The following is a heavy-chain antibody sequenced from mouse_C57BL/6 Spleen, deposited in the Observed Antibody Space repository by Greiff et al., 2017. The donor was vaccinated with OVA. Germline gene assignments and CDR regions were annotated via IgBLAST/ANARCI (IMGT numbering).Heavy chain of an antibody. D-gene: IGHD4-1*01. CDR3: ASLGPFAY. V-gene: IGHV1-69*01. Sequence: QVQLQQPGAELVMPGASVKLSCKASGYTFTSYWMHWVKQRPGQGLEWIGKIDPSDSYTNYNQKFKGKSTLTVDKSSSTAYMQLSSLTSEDSAVYYCASLGPFAYWGQGTLVTVSA. J-gene: IGHJ3*01. CDR1: GYTFTSYW. CDR2: IDPSDSYT.